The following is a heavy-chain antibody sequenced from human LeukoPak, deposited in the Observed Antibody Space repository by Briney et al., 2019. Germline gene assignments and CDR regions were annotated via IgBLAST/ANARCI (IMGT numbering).Heavy chain of an antibody. CDR3: ARERRCSAGSCYAADLDS. Sequence: VASVKVSCKTSADIFSSYAINWVRQAPGQGLEWMGRIIPLTGVVNYGQKLQTRVTISADKSTSTAYMEVSSLRFGDTAVYFCARERRCSAGSCYAADLDSWGQGTLVTVSS. CDR1: ADIFSSYA. J-gene: IGHJ4*02. CDR2: IIPLTGVV. D-gene: IGHD2-15*01. V-gene: IGHV1-69*04.